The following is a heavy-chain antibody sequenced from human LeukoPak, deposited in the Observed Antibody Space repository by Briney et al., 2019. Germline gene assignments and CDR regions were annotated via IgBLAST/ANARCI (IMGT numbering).Heavy chain of an antibody. Sequence: PGRSLGLSCAASGFTFSSYGMHWVRQAPGKGLEWVALIWYDGSNKKYADSVKGRFTISRDNSKNTLYLQMNSLRADDTAVYYCAKDQGKWELRFSAFDVWGQGTMVTVSP. CDR3: AKDQGKWELRFSAFDV. V-gene: IGHV3-33*06. J-gene: IGHJ3*01. CDR1: GFTFSSYG. D-gene: IGHD1-26*01. CDR2: IWYDGSNK.